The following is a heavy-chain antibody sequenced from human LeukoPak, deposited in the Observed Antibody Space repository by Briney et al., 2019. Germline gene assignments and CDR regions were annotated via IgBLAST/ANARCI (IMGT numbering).Heavy chain of an antibody. CDR1: GGSISSYY. CDR2: IYTSGST. CDR3: ARDGGGDYDFWSDENWFDP. V-gene: IGHV4-4*07. D-gene: IGHD3-3*01. Sequence: SETLPLTCTVSGGSISSYYWSWIRQPAGKGLEWIGRIYTSGSTNYNPSLKSRVTMSVDTSKNQFSLKLSSVTAADTAVYYCARDGGGDYDFWSDENWFDPWGQGTLVTVSS. J-gene: IGHJ5*02.